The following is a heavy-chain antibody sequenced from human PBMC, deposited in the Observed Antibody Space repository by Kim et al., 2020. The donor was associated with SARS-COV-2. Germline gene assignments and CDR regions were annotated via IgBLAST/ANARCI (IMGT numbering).Heavy chain of an antibody. CDR2: IYHSGST. Sequence: SETLSLTCTVSGYSISSGYYWGWIRQPPGKGLEWIGSIYHSGSTYYNPSLKSRVTISVDTSKNQFSLKLSSVTAADTAVYYCARALWGGPRGAFDIWGQG. CDR3: ARALWGGPRGAFDI. CDR1: GYSISSGYY. D-gene: IGHD7-27*01. V-gene: IGHV4-38-2*02. J-gene: IGHJ3*02.